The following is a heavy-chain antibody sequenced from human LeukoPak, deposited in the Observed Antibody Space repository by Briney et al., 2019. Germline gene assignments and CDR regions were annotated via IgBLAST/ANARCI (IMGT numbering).Heavy chain of an antibody. Sequence: PGGSLRLSCAASGFTFSSYWMHWVRQAPGKGLVWVSAISSDGSTYYADSVKGRFTVSRDNSKNTLYLQMNSLRAEDTAIYYCAKILYGSGYFLLDSWGQGTLVTVSS. CDR2: ISSDGST. D-gene: IGHD3-3*01. CDR3: AKILYGSGYFLLDS. V-gene: IGHV3-23*01. J-gene: IGHJ4*02. CDR1: GFTFSSYW.